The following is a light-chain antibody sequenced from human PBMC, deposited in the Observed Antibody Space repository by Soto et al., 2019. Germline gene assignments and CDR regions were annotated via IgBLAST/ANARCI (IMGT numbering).Light chain of an antibody. V-gene: IGKV3-20*01. Sequence: EIVLTQSPGTLSLSPGERATLSCRASQSVSSSYLAWYQQKPGQAPRLLIYGASSRATGIPDRFSGSGSETDFTLTISRLEPEDFAVYYCQQCGNSPPWTFGQGT. CDR3: QQCGNSPPWT. CDR1: QSVSSSY. J-gene: IGKJ1*01. CDR2: GAS.